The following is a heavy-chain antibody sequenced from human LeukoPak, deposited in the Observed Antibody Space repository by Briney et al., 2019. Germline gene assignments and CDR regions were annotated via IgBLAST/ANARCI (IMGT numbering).Heavy chain of an antibody. CDR1: GFTFSSYE. Sequence: GGSLRLSCAASGFTFSSYEMNWVRQAPGKGLEWVSYISSSGSTIYYADSVKGRFTISRDNAKNSLYLQMNSLRAEGTAVYYCARDTITMVRGVIIPYYFDYWGQGTLVTVSS. CDR2: ISSSGSTI. V-gene: IGHV3-48*03. D-gene: IGHD3-10*01. J-gene: IGHJ4*02. CDR3: ARDTITMVRGVIIPYYFDY.